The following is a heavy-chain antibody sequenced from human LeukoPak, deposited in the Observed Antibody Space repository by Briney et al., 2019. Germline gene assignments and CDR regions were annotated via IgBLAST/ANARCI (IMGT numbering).Heavy chain of an antibody. Sequence: PSETLSLTCTVSGGSISSYYWSWIRQPAGKGLEWIGRIYTSGSTNYNPSLKSRVTMSVDTSKNQFSLKLSSVTAADTAVYYCARGIVPAAMFEGWFDPWGQGTLVTVSS. CDR1: GGSISSYY. V-gene: IGHV4-4*07. CDR2: IYTSGST. CDR3: ARGIVPAAMFEGWFDP. J-gene: IGHJ5*02. D-gene: IGHD2-2*01.